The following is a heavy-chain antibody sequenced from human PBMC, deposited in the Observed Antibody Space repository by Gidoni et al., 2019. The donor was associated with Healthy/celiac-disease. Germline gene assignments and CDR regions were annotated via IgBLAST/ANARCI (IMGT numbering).Heavy chain of an antibody. CDR3: ARVGYGDYVLDYYYYYGMDV. CDR2: ISSSGSTI. CDR1: GFTFSSYE. J-gene: IGHJ6*02. Sequence: AHLLASGGGMVQPDGSLRLSCAASGFTFSSYEMNWVRQAPGKGLEWVSYISSSGSTIYYADSVKGRFTISRDNAKNSLYLQMNSLRAEDTAVYYCARVGYGDYVLDYYYYYGMDVWGQGTTVTVSS. D-gene: IGHD4-17*01. V-gene: IGHV3-48*03.